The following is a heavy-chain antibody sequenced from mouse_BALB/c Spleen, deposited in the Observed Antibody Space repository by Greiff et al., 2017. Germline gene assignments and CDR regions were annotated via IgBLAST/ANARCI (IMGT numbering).Heavy chain of an antibody. CDR1: GFTFSSYA. J-gene: IGHJ4*01. Sequence: VQLKESGGGLVKPGGSLKLSCAASGFTFSSYAMSWVRQSPEKRLEWVAEISSGGSYTYYPDTVTGRFTISRDNAKNTLYLEMSSLRSEDTAMYYCARDMITTTRGDYYAMDYWGQGTSVTVSS. CDR3: ARDMITTTRGDYYAMDY. V-gene: IGHV5-9-4*01. CDR2: ISSGGSYT. D-gene: IGHD2-4*01.